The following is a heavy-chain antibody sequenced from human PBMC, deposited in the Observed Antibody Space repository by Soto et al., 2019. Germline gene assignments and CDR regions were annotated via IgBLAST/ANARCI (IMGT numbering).Heavy chain of an antibody. CDR3: ARADMHGSNGVCSMAWFDP. Sequence: PGESLKISCKGAGYSFTNYWIGWVRQMPGKGLEWIGIIDPSDSDTRYSPSFQGHVTMSADKSISTAYLQWSSLKASYSSKYFCARADMHGSNGVCSMAWFDPWGQGALVTVSS. CDR2: IDPSDSDT. CDR1: GYSFTNYW. D-gene: IGHD2-8*01. V-gene: IGHV5-51*01. J-gene: IGHJ5*01.